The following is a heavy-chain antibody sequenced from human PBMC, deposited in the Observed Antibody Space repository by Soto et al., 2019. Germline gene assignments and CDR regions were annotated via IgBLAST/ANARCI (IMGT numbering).Heavy chain of an antibody. D-gene: IGHD3-10*01. J-gene: IGHJ4*02. CDR2: IYWNDDK. V-gene: IGHV2-5*01. CDR3: AHHHMVRGVMDFDY. CDR1: GFSLSTSGVG. Sequence: GSGPTLVNPTQTLTLTCTLSGFSLSTSGVGVGWIRQPPGKALEWLALIYWNDDKRYSPSLKSRLTITKDTSKNQVVLTMTNMDPVDTATYYCAHHHMVRGVMDFDYWGQGTLVTVSS.